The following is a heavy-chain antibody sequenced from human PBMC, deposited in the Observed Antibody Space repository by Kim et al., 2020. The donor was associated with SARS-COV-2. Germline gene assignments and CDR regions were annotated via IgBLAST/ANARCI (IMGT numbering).Heavy chain of an antibody. J-gene: IGHJ5*02. CDR3: ARHLPPLGVAPQVGFDP. Sequence: SETLSLTCTVSGGSISSYYWSWIRQPPGKGLEWIGYIYYSGSTNYNPSLKSRVTISVDTSKNQFSLKLSSVTAADTAVYYCARHLPPLGVAPQVGFDPWGQGTLVTVSS. CDR1: GGSISSYY. CDR2: IYYSGST. D-gene: IGHD2-15*01. V-gene: IGHV4-59*08.